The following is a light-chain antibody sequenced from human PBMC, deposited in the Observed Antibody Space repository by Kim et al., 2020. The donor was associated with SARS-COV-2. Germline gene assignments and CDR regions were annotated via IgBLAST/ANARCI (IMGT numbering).Light chain of an antibody. V-gene: IGKV3-20*01. CDR1: QSVSSSY. CDR3: QQYGSSPIT. Sequence: ENVLTQSPGTLSLSPGERATLSCRASQSVSSSYLAWYQQKPGQAPRLLIYGAFNRATGIPDRFSGSGSGTDFTLIISRLEPEDFTVYYCQQYGSSPITFGQGTRLGIK. J-gene: IGKJ5*01. CDR2: GAF.